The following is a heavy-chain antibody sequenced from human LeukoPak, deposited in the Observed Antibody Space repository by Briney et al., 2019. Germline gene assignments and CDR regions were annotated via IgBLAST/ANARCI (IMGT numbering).Heavy chain of an antibody. CDR1: GFTFSDYY. CDR2: IYSGGST. Sequence: GGSLRLSCAASGFTFSDYYMSWIRQAPGKGLEWVSVIYSGGSTYYADSVKGRFTISRDNSKNMLYLQMNSLRVEDTAVYYCARTPRGDYGMDVWGQGTTVTVSS. V-gene: IGHV3-66*01. J-gene: IGHJ6*02. CDR3: ARTPRGDYGMDV.